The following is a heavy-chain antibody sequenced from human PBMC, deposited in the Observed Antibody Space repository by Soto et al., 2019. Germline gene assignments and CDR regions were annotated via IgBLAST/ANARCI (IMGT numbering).Heavy chain of an antibody. J-gene: IGHJ2*01. V-gene: IGHV1-8*01. CDR1: GYTFTSYD. Sequence: QVQLVQSGAEVKKPGASVKVSCKASGYTFTSYDIHWVRQAAGQGLEWIGWMNPNSGKAVYAQKFQGRVTMAGNTSISTAYMELSSLRSDDTAVYFCARGLVVVSATYWYFDLWGRGTLVTVSS. D-gene: IGHD2-15*01. CDR2: MNPNSGKA. CDR3: ARGLVVVSATYWYFDL.